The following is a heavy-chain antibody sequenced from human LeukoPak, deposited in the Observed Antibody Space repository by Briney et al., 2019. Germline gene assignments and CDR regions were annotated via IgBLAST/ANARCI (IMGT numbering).Heavy chain of an antibody. V-gene: IGHV3-30*04. D-gene: IGHD2-8*01. CDR1: GFTFSTYN. J-gene: IGHJ4*02. Sequence: GGSLRLSCAASGFTFSTYNMHWVRPAPGKGLEWVAVISYDGRNENHAESVKGRFTISRDNSKNTLYLQMNTLRTEDTALYYCVREKYCTPTDCLHGRFYFNCWGQGTLVTVSS. CDR2: ISYDGRNE. CDR3: VREKYCTPTDCLHGRFYFNC.